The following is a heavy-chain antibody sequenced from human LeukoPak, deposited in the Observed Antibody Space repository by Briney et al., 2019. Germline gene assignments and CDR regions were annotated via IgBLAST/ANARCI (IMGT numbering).Heavy chain of an antibody. D-gene: IGHD5-24*01. CDR3: ARGGRDTWFDP. CDR1: GFTFSTYW. V-gene: IGHV3-7*01. J-gene: IGHJ5*02. CDR2: IKQDGSEK. Sequence: GGSLRLSCAASGFTFSTYWMTWVRQAPGKGLEWVANIKQDGSEKNYVDSVKGRFTISRDNAKNLLNMQMNSLRAEDTAVYYCARGGRDTWFDPWGQGTLVIVSS.